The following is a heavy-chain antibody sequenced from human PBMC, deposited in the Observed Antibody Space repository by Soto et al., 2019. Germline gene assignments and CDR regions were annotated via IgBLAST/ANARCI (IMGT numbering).Heavy chain of an antibody. V-gene: IGHV3-23*01. Sequence: PGGSLRLSCAASGFTFSSYAMSWVRQAPGKGLEWVSAISGSGGSTYYADSVKGRFTISRDNSKNKLYLQMNSLRAEDTAVYYCAKDGGKRLRYFDWFDPWGQGNLVTVSS. D-gene: IGHD3-9*01. CDR3: AKDGGKRLRYFDWFDP. J-gene: IGHJ5*02. CDR1: GFTFSSYA. CDR2: ISGSGGST.